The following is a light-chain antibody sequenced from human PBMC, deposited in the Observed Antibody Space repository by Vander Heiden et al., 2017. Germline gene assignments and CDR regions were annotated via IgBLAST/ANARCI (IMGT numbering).Light chain of an antibody. Sequence: DIQTTQSPTTLPADAGDRVTSTCRASQNIHSWLDWYQQKPGKAPKLLIYRASNLESGVPARFAGSGSETEFTLTISSLQPDDFATYYCQQHNTLPWTFGHGTRVEVK. CDR3: QQHNTLPWT. J-gene: IGKJ1*01. V-gene: IGKV1-5*03. CDR1: QNIHSW. CDR2: RAS.